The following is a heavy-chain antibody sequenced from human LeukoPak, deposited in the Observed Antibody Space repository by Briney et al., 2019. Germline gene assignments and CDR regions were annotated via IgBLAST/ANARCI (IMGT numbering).Heavy chain of an antibody. CDR3: ARVGAFDYDSSSPIKGAFDM. D-gene: IGHD3-22*01. J-gene: IGHJ3*02. CDR1: GFTVSSNY. CDR2: ISYDGSNK. Sequence: PGGSLRLSCAASGFTVSSNYMSWVRQAPGKGLEWVAVISYDGSNKYYADSVKGRFTISRDNSKNTLYLQMNSLRAEDTAVYYCARVGAFDYDSSSPIKGAFDMWGQGTMVTVS. V-gene: IGHV3-30*03.